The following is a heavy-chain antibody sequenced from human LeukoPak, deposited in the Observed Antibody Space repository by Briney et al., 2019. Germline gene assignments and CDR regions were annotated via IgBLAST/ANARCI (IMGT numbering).Heavy chain of an antibody. J-gene: IGHJ6*03. CDR2: INPSGGST. Sequence: ASVKVSCKASGYTFTSYYMHWVRQAPGQGLEWMGIINPSGGSTSYAQKFQGRVTMTRDMSTSTVYMELSSLRSEDTAVYYCARDHLRDGYYYYYMDVWGKGTTVTVSS. CDR3: ARDHLRDGYYYYYMDV. V-gene: IGHV1-46*01. D-gene: IGHD5-24*01. CDR1: GYTFTSYY.